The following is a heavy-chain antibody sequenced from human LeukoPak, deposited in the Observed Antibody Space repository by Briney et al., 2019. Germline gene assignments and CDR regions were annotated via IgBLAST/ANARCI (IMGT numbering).Heavy chain of an antibody. D-gene: IGHD6-13*01. CDR3: ARGGSSSREDFDY. Sequence: ASVKVSCKASGYTFTGYYMHWVRQAPGQGLGWMGWINPNSGGTNYAQKFQGRVTMTRDTSISTAYMELSRLRSDDTAVYYCARGGSSSREDFDYWGQGTLVTVSS. CDR1: GYTFTGYY. CDR2: INPNSGGT. V-gene: IGHV1-2*02. J-gene: IGHJ4*02.